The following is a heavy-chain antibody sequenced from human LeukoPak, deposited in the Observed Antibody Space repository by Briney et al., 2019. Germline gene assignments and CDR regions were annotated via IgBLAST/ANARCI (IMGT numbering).Heavy chain of an antibody. CDR3: ARDSGYSAYGPDAFDI. J-gene: IGHJ3*02. V-gene: IGHV3-30-3*01. Sequence: PGGSLRLSCAASGFTISSYAMHWVRQAPGKGLEWVAVISYDGSNKYYADSVKGRFTISRDNSKNTLYLQMNSLRAEDTAVYYCARDSGYSAYGPDAFDIWGQGTLVTVSS. D-gene: IGHD5-12*01. CDR1: GFTISSYA. CDR2: ISYDGSNK.